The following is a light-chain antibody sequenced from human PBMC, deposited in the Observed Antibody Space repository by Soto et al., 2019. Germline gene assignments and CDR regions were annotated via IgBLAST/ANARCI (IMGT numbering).Light chain of an antibody. CDR3: VLYMGGGIWE. V-gene: IGLV8-61*01. CDR1: SGSVSTSYF. Sequence: QTEVTQEPSFSVSPGGTVTLTCGLSSGSVSTSYFPNWYQQTPGQPPRALIYNTNTRSSGVPDRFSGSILGNKAALTITGAQADDESEYYCVLYMGGGIWEFGGGTKLTVL. J-gene: IGLJ2*01. CDR2: NTN.